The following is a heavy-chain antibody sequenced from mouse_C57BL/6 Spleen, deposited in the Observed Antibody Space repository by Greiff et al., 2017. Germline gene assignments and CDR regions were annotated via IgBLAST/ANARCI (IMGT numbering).Heavy chain of an antibody. V-gene: IGHV1-50*01. Sequence: MESCKASGYTFTSYWMQWVKQRPGQGLEWIGEIDPSDSYTNYNQKFKGKATLTVDTSSSTAYMQLSSLTSEDSAVYYCASYDGGFAYWGQGTLVTVSA. CDR2: IDPSDSYT. CDR3: ASYDGGFAY. CDR1: GYTFTSYW. J-gene: IGHJ3*01. D-gene: IGHD2-12*01.